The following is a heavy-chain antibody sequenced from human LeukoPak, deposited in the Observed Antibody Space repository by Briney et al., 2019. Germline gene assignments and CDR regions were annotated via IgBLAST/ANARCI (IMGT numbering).Heavy chain of an antibody. D-gene: IGHD3-9*01. CDR3: ARPYDILTGGLDY. CDR2: IYPGDPDT. Sequence: GESLKISCKGSGSTLTSYWIGWVRQLPGKGLEWTGIIYPGDPDTRYSPSFQGQVTFSADKSISTAYLQWSSLKASDTAMYYCARPYDILTGGLDYWGQGTLVTVSS. CDR1: GSTLTSYW. V-gene: IGHV5-51*01. J-gene: IGHJ4*02.